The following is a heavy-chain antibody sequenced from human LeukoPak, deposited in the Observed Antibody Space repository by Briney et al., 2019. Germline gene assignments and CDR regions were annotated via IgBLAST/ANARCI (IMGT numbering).Heavy chain of an antibody. D-gene: IGHD6-19*01. CDR3: ARENSRGRFDY. CDR1: GDSVSSNTAA. CDR2: TYYRSKWYN. Sequence: SQTLSLPCGISGDSVSSNTAAWNWIGQSPSRGLEWLGRTYYRSKWYNNYAVSVKSRITINSDSSKNQVSLQLNSVTPEDTAMYYCARENSRGRFDYWGQGTLVTVSS. J-gene: IGHJ4*02. V-gene: IGHV6-1*01.